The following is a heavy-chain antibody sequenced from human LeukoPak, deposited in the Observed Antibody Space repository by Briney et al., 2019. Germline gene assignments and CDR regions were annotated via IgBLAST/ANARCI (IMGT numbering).Heavy chain of an antibody. CDR3: RWTSTIDTAGESIYSAF. J-gene: IGHJ4*02. D-gene: IGHD5/OR15-5a*01. V-gene: IGHV3-33*01. CDR2: IWFDGTRE. Sequence: GGSLRLSCAASGFNFSSFGMHWVRQAPGKGLEWVALIWFDGTRENYADSVRGRFSISRDNFKNTLYIQMNSLRADDTALYYCRWTSTIDTAGESIYSAFCGRGSLVIVSS. CDR1: GFNFSSFG.